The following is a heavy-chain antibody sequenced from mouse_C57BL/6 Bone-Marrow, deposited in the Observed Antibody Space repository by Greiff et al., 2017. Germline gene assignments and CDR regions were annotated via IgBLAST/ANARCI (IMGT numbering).Heavy chain of an antibody. CDR1: GFTFSSYG. CDR3: ARQPLVFDV. J-gene: IGHJ1*03. CDR2: ISSGGSYT. Sequence: EVMLVESGGDLVKPGGSLQLSCAASGFTFSSYGMSWVRQTPDKRLEWVATISSGGSYTYYPDSVKGRFTISRDNAKNTLYLQMSSLKSEDTAMYYCARQPLVFDVWGTGTTVTVSS. V-gene: IGHV5-6*01.